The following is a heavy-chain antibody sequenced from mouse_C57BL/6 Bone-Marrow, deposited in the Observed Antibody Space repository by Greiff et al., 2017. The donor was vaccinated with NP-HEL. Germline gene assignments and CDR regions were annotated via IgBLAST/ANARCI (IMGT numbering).Heavy chain of an antibody. J-gene: IGHJ4*01. Sequence: EVKLVESGPGLVKPSQSLSLTCSVTGYSITSGYYWNWIRQFPGNKLEWMGYISYDGSNNYNPSLKNRISITRDTSKNQFFLKLNSVTTEDTATYYCANGYYVGYYAMDYWGQGTSVTVSS. CDR2: ISYDGSN. CDR3: ANGYYVGYYAMDY. CDR1: GYSITSGYY. V-gene: IGHV3-6*01. D-gene: IGHD2-3*01.